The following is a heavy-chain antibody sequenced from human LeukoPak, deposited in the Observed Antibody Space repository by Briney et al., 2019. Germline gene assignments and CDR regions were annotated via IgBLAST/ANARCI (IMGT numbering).Heavy chain of an antibody. Sequence: KSSQTLSLTCTVSGGSISSGGYYWSWIRQHPGKGLEWIGYIYDSGSTYYNPSLKSRVTISVGTSKNQFSLKLGSVTAADTAVYYCGRLRGAMTTVTSIFDSWGQGTLVTVSS. CDR1: GGSISSGGYY. CDR2: IYDSGST. V-gene: IGHV4-31*03. CDR3: GRLRGAMTTVTSIFDS. D-gene: IGHD4-17*01. J-gene: IGHJ4*02.